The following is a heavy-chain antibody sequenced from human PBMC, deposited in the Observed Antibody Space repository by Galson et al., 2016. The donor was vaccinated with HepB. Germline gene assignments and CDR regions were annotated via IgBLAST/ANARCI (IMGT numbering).Heavy chain of an antibody. CDR2: IWFDGSEK. V-gene: IGHV3-33*01. Sequence: SLRLSCAASGFTFSGYGMHWVRQAPGKGLEWVAVIWFDGSEKYYADSVKGRFTISRDNSENTLYLQMNSLRAEDTAIYYCARDPIAGSGFYGLEFDHWGQGTLVTVSS. CDR3: ARDPIAGSGFYGLEFDH. D-gene: IGHD6-19*01. J-gene: IGHJ4*02. CDR1: GFTFSGYG.